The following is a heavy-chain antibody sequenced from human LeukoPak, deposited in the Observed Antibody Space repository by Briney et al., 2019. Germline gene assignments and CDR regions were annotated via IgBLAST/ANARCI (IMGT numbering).Heavy chain of an antibody. CDR3: ARVGTQLGKGDAFDI. J-gene: IGHJ3*02. CDR2: IYSGGST. V-gene: IGHV3-53*01. D-gene: IGHD2-2*01. CDR1: GFTVSTNY. Sequence: GGSLRLSCAASGFTVSTNYMSWVRQAPGKKLEWVSDIYSGGSTYYADSVKGRFTISRDNSKNTLYLQMNSLRAEDTAVYYCARVGTQLGKGDAFDIWGQGTMVTVSS.